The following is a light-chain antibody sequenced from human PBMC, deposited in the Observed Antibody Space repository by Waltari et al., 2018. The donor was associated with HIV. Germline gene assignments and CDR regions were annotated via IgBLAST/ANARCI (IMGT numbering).Light chain of an antibody. CDR3: QVWDTRSDHPVV. Sequence: SYFLTQPPSVSVAPGQPARITGGGNNLGSRRGHWYQQKPGQAPVMVVFDDTHRPSGIPERFSGSNSGNTATLTITRVEAGDEADYFCQVWDTRSDHPVVFGGGTNLTVL. CDR1: NLGSRR. CDR2: DDT. J-gene: IGLJ2*01. V-gene: IGLV3-21*02.